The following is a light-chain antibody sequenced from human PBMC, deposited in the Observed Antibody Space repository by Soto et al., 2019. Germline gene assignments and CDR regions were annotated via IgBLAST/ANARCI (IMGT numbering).Light chain of an antibody. V-gene: IGKV3-15*01. CDR2: DAS. J-gene: IGKJ1*01. CDR1: QSVTTY. CDR3: QQYNKWPRT. Sequence: VMSQSPATLSVSPGERATLSCRASQSVTTYLAWYQQKPGLPPRLLIYDASTRATGIPARFSGSGSGTEFTLTISSLQSQDFAVYYCQQYNKWPRTFGQGTKVDIK.